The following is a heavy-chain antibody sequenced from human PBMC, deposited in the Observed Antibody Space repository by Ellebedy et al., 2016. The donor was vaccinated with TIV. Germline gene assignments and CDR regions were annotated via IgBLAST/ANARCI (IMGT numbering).Heavy chain of an antibody. Sequence: MPSETLSLTCTVSGDSIRSYYWSWIRQPPGKGLEWIGYIYYSGSTKYNPSLKSRVTISVDTSKNQFSLKLSSVTAADTAVYYCARVGDYYYFYGMDVWGQGTSVTVSS. CDR1: GDSIRSYY. J-gene: IGHJ6*02. CDR3: ARVGDYYYFYGMDV. V-gene: IGHV4-59*01. CDR2: IYYSGST.